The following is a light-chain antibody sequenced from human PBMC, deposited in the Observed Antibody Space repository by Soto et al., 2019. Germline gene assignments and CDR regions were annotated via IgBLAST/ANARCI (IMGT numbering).Light chain of an antibody. J-gene: IGKJ4*01. CDR2: GAS. CDR3: QQYNHHPLT. Sequence: DIQLTQSPSFLSASVGDRVTISCRASQGISSYLAWYQQKPGKAPKLLIYGASSLQGGVPLRFSGSGSGTEFTLTISSLQPEDFATYYCQQYNHHPLTFGGGTKVEIK. CDR1: QGISSY. V-gene: IGKV1-9*01.